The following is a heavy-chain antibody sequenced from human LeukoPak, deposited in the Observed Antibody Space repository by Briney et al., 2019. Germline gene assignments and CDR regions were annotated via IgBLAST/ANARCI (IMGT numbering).Heavy chain of an antibody. Sequence: SETLSLTCAVSGYSISSGYYWGWIRPTPGKGLERIGSIYHSGSTYYNPSLKGRVTISVDTSMNQFSLKLSSVTAADTAGYYCARTRYYYNSRSYGAPYYFDYWGQGTLVTVSS. V-gene: IGHV4-38-2*01. J-gene: IGHJ4*02. CDR3: ARTRYYYNSRSYGAPYYFDY. D-gene: IGHD3-10*01. CDR2: IYHSGST. CDR1: GYSISSGYY.